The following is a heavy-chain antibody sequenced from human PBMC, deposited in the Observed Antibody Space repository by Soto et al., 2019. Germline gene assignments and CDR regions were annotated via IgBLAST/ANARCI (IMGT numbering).Heavy chain of an antibody. CDR1: GFTFDDYT. CDR3: AKGGLTAAGTLGFDP. V-gene: IGHV3-43*01. Sequence: EVQLVESGGVVVQPGGSLRLPCAASGFTFDDYTMHWVRQAPGKGLEWVSLISWDGGSTYYADSVKGRFTISRDNSKNARDLQMNSLSTEDTALDDGAKGGLTAAGTLGFDPWGQGTLVTVSS. J-gene: IGHJ5*02. CDR2: ISWDGGST. D-gene: IGHD6-13*01.